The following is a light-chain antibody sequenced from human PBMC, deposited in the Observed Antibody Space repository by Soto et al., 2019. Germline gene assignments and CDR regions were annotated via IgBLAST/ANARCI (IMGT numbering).Light chain of an antibody. CDR3: SSYADSANYV. J-gene: IGLJ1*01. V-gene: IGLV2-14*01. CDR2: EVS. CDR1: SSDVGGYEY. Sequence: QSVLAQPASVSGSPGQSITISCTGTSSDVGGYEYVSWYQQYPGKAPKLMIYEVSNRPSGVSHRFSGSKSGNTASLTISGLQAEDEADYYCSSYADSANYVFGTGTKVTVL.